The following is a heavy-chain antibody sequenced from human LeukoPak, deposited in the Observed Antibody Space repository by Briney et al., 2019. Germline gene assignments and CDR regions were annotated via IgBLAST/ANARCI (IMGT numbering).Heavy chain of an antibody. Sequence: PGGSLRLSCAASGFTFSSYAMSWVRQAPGKGLEWVSAISGSGGSTYYADSVKGRFTISRDNSKNTLSLQMNSLRAEDTAVYHCARSLVAVAAAWGQGTLVTVSS. CDR1: GFTFSSYA. V-gene: IGHV3-23*01. D-gene: IGHD6-19*01. J-gene: IGHJ5*02. CDR3: ARSLVAVAAA. CDR2: ISGSGGST.